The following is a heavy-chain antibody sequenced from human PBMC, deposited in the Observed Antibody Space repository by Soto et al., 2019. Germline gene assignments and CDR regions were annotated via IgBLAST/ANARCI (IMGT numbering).Heavy chain of an antibody. CDR3: ARDSWITTKRMDV. CDR1: GYTFTSYY. J-gene: IGHJ6*02. Sequence: GASVKVSCKASGYTFTSYYMHWVRQAPGERLEWMGWINAGNGDTKYSQKFQGRVTITGDTSANTAYMELSGLSSEDTAVYYCARDSWITTKRMDVWGQGTMVTVSS. V-gene: IGHV1-3*01. D-gene: IGHD2-15*01. CDR2: INAGNGDT.